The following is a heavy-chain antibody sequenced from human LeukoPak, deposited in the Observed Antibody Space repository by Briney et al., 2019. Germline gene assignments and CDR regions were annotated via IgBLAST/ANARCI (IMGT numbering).Heavy chain of an antibody. Sequence: GGSLRLSCAASGFTFSSSWLHWVRQAPGKGLVWVSRINERGSSTSYADTVKGRFTISRDNAKNTLYLQMNSLRADDTAVYYCAGGRLVAASKAVAIDYWGQGTLVTVSS. CDR3: AGGRLVAASKAVAIDY. D-gene: IGHD5-12*01. J-gene: IGHJ4*02. CDR1: GFTFSSSW. CDR2: INERGSST. V-gene: IGHV3-74*01.